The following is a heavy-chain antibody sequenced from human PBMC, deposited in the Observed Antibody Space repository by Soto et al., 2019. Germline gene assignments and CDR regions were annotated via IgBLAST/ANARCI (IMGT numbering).Heavy chain of an antibody. CDR3: ARSEMTYNWND. J-gene: IGHJ4*02. CDR1: GFAFRGDA. CDR2: ISGSGEMT. Sequence: EVQLLESGGDLVQPGGSLRLACAASGFAFRGDAMSWVRQAPGKGLEWVSSISGSGEMTHYAESVKGRFTISRDNSKNTLYLQMESLRAEDTALYYCARSEMTYNWNDWGQGTLVTVSS. D-gene: IGHD1-1*01. V-gene: IGHV3-23*01.